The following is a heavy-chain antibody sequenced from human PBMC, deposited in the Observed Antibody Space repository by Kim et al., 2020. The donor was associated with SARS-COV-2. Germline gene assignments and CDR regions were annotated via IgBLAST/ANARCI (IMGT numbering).Heavy chain of an antibody. Sequence: GGSLRLSCAASGFTFSTYGMHWVRQAPGKGLEWVAVIWYDGSNKNYADSVKGRFTISRDNSKNTLYLQMNSLRAEDTAVYYCARDFQIRHVDYWGQGPLVTVSS. CDR1: GFTFSTYG. V-gene: IGHV3-33*01. CDR2: IWYDGSNK. J-gene: IGHJ4*02. CDR3: ARDFQIRHVDY.